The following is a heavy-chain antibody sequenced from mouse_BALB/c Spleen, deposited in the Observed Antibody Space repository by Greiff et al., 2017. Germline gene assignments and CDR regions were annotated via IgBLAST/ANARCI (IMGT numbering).Heavy chain of an antibody. V-gene: IGHV14-1*02. CDR1: GFNIKDYY. CDR3: ARKGGWFAY. Sequence: EVKLMESGAELVRPGALVKLSCKASGFNIKDYYMHWVKQRPEQGLEWIGWIDPENGNTIYDPKFQGKASITADTSSNTAYLQLSSLTSEDTAVYYCARKGGWFAYWGQGTLVTVSA. CDR2: IDPENGNT. J-gene: IGHJ3*01.